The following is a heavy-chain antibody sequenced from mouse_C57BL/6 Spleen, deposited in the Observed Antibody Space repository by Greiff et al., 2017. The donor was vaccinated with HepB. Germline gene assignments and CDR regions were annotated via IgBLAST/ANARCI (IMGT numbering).Heavy chain of an antibody. CDR2: IRSKSNNYAT. CDR1: GFSFNTYA. D-gene: IGHD4-1*01. V-gene: IGHV10-1*01. J-gene: IGHJ2*01. Sequence: EVQLVESGGGLVQPKGSLKLSCAASGFSFNTYAMNWVRQAPGKGLEWVARIRSKSNNYATYYADSVKDRFTISRDDSESMLYLQMNNLQTEDTAMYYCVRQGDWGYFDYWGQGTTLTVSS. CDR3: VRQGDWGYFDY.